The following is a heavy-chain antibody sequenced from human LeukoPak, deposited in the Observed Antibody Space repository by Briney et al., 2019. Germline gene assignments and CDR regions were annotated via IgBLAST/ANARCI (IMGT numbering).Heavy chain of an antibody. CDR3: ARGLAVASPFDY. V-gene: IGHV4-38-2*02. CDR2: IYHSGST. D-gene: IGHD6-19*01. CDR1: GYSISSGYY. J-gene: IGHJ4*02. Sequence: SETLSLTCTVSGYSISSGYYWGWIRPPPGKGLEWIGSIYHSGSTYYNPSLKSRVTISVGTSKNQFSLKLSSVTAADTAVYYCARGLAVASPFDYWGQGTLVTVSS.